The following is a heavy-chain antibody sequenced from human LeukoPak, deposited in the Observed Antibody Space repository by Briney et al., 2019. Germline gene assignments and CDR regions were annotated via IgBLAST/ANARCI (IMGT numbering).Heavy chain of an antibody. V-gene: IGHV3-21*01. CDR1: GFTFRSYG. CDR3: ARDLRPDLWFGELAY. CDR2: IDPSSTYI. J-gene: IGHJ4*02. D-gene: IGHD3-10*01. Sequence: PGGSLRLSCAASGFTFRSYGMNWVRQAPGKGLEWVSAIDPSSTYIYYADSVKGRFTISRDNAENSLYLQMNSLRVEDTAVYYCARDLRPDLWFGELAYWGQGTLVTVSS.